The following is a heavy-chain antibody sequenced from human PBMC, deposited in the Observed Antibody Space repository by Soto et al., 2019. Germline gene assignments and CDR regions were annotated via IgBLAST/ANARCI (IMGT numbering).Heavy chain of an antibody. Sequence: PSETLSLTCAVYGGSFSGYYWSWIRQPPGKGLEWIGEINHSGSTNYNPSLKSRVTISVDTSKNHFSLKLSSVTAADTAVYYCARVKEITMVWGVIKIFDYWGQGTLVTVPS. V-gene: IGHV4-34*01. CDR2: INHSGST. CDR3: ARVKEITMVWGVIKIFDY. D-gene: IGHD3-10*01. J-gene: IGHJ4*02. CDR1: GGSFSGYY.